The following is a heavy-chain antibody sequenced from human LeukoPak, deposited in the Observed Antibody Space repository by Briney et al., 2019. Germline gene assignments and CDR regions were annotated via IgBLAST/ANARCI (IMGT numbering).Heavy chain of an antibody. Sequence: SVKVSRKASGGTFSSYAISWVRQAPGQGLEWMGGIIPIFGTANYAQKFQGRVTITTDESTSTAYMELSSLRSEDTAVYYCARQYQDFWSGYYAFDIWGQGTMVTVSS. V-gene: IGHV1-69*05. CDR2: IIPIFGTA. CDR1: GGTFSSYA. CDR3: ARQYQDFWSGYYAFDI. J-gene: IGHJ3*02. D-gene: IGHD3-3*01.